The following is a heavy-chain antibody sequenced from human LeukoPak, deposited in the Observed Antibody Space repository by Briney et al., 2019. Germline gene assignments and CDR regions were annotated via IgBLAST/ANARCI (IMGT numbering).Heavy chain of an antibody. J-gene: IGHJ4*02. V-gene: IGHV3-23*01. CDR2: ISGSGGST. D-gene: IGHD3-10*01. Sequence: GGSLRLSCAASGFTFSSYAMSWVRQAPGKGLEWVSAISGSGGSTYYADSVKGRFTISRDNSKNTLYLQMHSLRAEDTAVYYCARALNDASGGYTRPADYWGQGTLVTVSS. CDR3: ARALNDASGGYTRPADY. CDR1: GFTFSSYA.